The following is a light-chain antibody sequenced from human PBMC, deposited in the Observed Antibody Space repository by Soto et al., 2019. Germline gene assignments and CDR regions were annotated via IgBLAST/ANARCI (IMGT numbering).Light chain of an antibody. CDR2: HAS. CDR1: QTINNW. Sequence: DIQMTQSPSTLSASIGDRVTITCRASQTINNWLAWYQQKPGKAPNLLIYHASNLETGVPSRFSGSAFGTEFTLTISSLQPDDFATYYCQHYNSYPWTFGQATKVDIK. CDR3: QHYNSYPWT. V-gene: IGKV1-5*01. J-gene: IGKJ1*01.